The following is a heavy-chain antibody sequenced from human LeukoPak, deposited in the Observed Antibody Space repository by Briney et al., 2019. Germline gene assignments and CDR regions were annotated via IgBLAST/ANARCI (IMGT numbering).Heavy chain of an antibody. Sequence: GGSLRLSCTASGFTFSTYSMNWVRQAPGKGLEWVSSISSSTSSIYYADSVKGRFTISRDNAKNSLYLQMNSLRTEDAAVYYCARGGSGNWNAPFDYWGQGTLVTVSS. CDR1: GFTFSTYS. CDR3: ARGGSGNWNAPFDY. J-gene: IGHJ4*02. V-gene: IGHV3-21*01. CDR2: ISSSTSSI. D-gene: IGHD1-1*01.